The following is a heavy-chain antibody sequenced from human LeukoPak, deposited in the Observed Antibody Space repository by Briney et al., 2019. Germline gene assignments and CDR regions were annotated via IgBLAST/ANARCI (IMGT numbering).Heavy chain of an antibody. CDR2: IYPNSGGT. V-gene: IGHV1-2*02. CDR1: GYTFTEYY. CDR3: ARARGWYNDY. Sequence: ASVTVSCKASGYTFTEYYMHWVRQAPGQGLAWMGWIYPNSGGTNYARRFQGRVTMTRDTSISTVYMELSRLRFDDTAVYYCARARGWYNDYWGQGTLVTVSS. D-gene: IGHD6-19*01. J-gene: IGHJ4*02.